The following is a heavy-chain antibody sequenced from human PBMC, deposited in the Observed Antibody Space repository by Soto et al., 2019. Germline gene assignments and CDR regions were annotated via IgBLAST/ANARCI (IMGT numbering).Heavy chain of an antibody. Sequence: QVQLVQSGAEVKKPGSSVKVSCKASGGTFSSYAISWVRQAPGQGLEWMGGIIPIFGTANYAQKFQGRVTITADKSTSTAYMELRSLRSEDTGVYYCATLKGAAAGQRNGWGMDVWGQGTTVTVSS. J-gene: IGHJ6*02. CDR3: ATLKGAAAGQRNGWGMDV. V-gene: IGHV1-69*06. CDR1: GGTFSSYA. CDR2: IIPIFGTA. D-gene: IGHD6-13*01.